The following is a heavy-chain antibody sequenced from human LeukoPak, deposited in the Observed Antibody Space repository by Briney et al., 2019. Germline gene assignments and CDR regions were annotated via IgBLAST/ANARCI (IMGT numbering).Heavy chain of an antibody. Sequence: PGGSLRLSCAASPFTFSGYWMHWVRQAPGKGLVWVSRINSDGYSITYADSVKGRFTISRDNPKNTLYLQMNSLIAEDTAVYYCASATGVGAASFWGQGTLVTVSS. D-gene: IGHD1-26*01. J-gene: IGHJ4*02. CDR1: PFTFSGYW. CDR2: INSDGYSI. V-gene: IGHV3-74*03. CDR3: ASATGVGAASF.